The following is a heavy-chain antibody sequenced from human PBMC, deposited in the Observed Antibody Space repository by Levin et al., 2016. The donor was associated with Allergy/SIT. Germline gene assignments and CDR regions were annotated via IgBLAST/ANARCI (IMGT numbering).Heavy chain of an antibody. CDR2: INWNGGST. Sequence: QAPGKGLEWVSGINWNGGSTGYADSVKGRFTISRDNAKNSLYLQMNSLRAEDTALYYCARDSVVGTNGYYYYGMDVWGQGTTVTVSS. D-gene: IGHD3-22*01. CDR3: ARDSVVGTNGYYYYGMDV. J-gene: IGHJ6*02. V-gene: IGHV3-20*03.